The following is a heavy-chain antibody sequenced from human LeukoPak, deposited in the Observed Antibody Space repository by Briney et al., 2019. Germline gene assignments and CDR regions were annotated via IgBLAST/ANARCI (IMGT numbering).Heavy chain of an antibody. J-gene: IGHJ4*02. CDR2: ISGSGGST. V-gene: IGHV3-23*01. CDR3: AKGESVYSSGWFFDY. Sequence: GGSLRLSCEASGFTVRTKYMSWFRQAPGKGLEWVSAISGSGGSTYYADSVKGRFTISKDNSKNTLYLQMNSLRAEDTAVYYCAKGESVYSSGWFFDYWGQGTLVTVSS. CDR1: GFTVRTKY. D-gene: IGHD6-19*01.